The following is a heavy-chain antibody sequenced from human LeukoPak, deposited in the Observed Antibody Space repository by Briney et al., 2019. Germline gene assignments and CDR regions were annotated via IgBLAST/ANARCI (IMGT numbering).Heavy chain of an antibody. J-gene: IGHJ4*02. V-gene: IGHV7-4-1*02. CDR3: ARVGLDHTNDY. D-gene: IGHD2-8*01. CDR2: INTNTGNP. Sequence: ASVKVSCKASGYTFTNSAMNWVRQAPGQGLEWMGWINTNTGNPTYAQGFTGRFVFSLDTSVSTAYLQISSLKAEDTAVYYCARVGLDHTNDYWGQGTLVTVSS. CDR1: GYTFTNSA.